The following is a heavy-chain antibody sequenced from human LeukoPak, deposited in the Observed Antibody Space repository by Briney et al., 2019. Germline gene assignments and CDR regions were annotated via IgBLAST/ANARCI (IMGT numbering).Heavy chain of an antibody. CDR1: GFTFSSYA. V-gene: IGHV3-23*01. CDR3: AKDPSSGWYFFDY. J-gene: IGHJ4*02. D-gene: IGHD6-19*01. Sequence: GGSLRLSCAASGFTFSSYAMSWVRQAPGKGLEWVSAISGSGGSTYYADSVKGRFTISRDNSKSTLYLQMNSLRAEDTAVYYCAKDPSSGWYFFDYWGQGTLVTVSS. CDR2: ISGSGGST.